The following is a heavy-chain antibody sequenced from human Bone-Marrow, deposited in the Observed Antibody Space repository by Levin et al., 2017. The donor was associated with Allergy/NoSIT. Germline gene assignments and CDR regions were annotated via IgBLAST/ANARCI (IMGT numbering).Heavy chain of an antibody. CDR1: GYTFNDYY. CDR2: INPNGGGT. D-gene: IGHD2-2*01. Sequence: ASVKVSCKASGYTFNDYYIHWVRQAPGQGLEWVAWINPNGGGTNYGQKFQGRVTVTRDTSISTAYMELNSLTSDDTAVYYCARPSSSSWSNYWFVPWGQGTLVTVSS. V-gene: IGHV1-2*02. J-gene: IGHJ5*02. CDR3: ARPSSSSWSNYWFVP.